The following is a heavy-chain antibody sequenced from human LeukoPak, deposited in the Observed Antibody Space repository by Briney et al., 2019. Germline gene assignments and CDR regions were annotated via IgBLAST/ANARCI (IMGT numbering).Heavy chain of an antibody. CDR2: ISDSGGRT. Sequence: GGSLRLSSAVSGITLSNYGMSWVRQAPGNGLEWVAGISDSGGRTNYADSVKGRFTISRDNPKHTLYLQMNSLRAEDTAVYFCAKRGVVIRVILVGFHKEAYYFDSWGQGALVTVSS. J-gene: IGHJ4*02. CDR3: AKRGVVIRVILVGFHKEAYYFDS. CDR1: GITLSNYG. V-gene: IGHV3-23*01. D-gene: IGHD3-22*01.